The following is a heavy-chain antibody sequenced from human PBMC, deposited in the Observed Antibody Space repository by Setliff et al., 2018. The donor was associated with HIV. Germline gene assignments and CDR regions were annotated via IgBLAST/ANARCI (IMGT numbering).Heavy chain of an antibody. CDR1: GDTLTNYA. V-gene: IGHV1-69*13. J-gene: IGHJ6*03. D-gene: IGHD3-3*01. CDR3: ARGEKRFLEWLPLDYYYYYYMDV. CDR2: IIPIFGTA. Sequence: SVKVSCKASGDTLTNYAIHWVRQAPGQGLQWMGGIIPIFGTANYALKFLGRLTITADESTNTAYMDLSSLREDTAVYYCARGEKRFLEWLPLDYYYYYYMDVWGKGITVTVSS.